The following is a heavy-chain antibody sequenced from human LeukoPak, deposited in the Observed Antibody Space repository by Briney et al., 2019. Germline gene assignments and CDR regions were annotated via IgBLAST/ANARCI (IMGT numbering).Heavy chain of an antibody. CDR2: ISSSGSTI. Sequence: GSLRLSCAASGFTFSDYYMSWIRQAPGKGLEWVSYISSSGSTIYYADSVKGRFTISRDNAKNSLYLQMNSLRAEDTAVYYCARAPYIAARPYYFDYWGQGTLVTVSS. D-gene: IGHD6-6*01. CDR1: GFTFSDYY. CDR3: ARAPYIAARPYYFDY. V-gene: IGHV3-11*04. J-gene: IGHJ4*02.